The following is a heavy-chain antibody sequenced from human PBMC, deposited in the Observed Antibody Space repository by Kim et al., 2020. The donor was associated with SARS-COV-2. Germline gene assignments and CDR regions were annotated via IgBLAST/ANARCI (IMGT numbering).Heavy chain of an antibody. CDR2: IRSKANSYAT. V-gene: IGHV3-73*01. CDR3: TSSGYSSGWYFGWFDP. CDR1: GFTFSGSA. Sequence: GGSLRLSCAASGFTFSGSAMHWVRQASGKGLEWVGRIRSKANSYATAYAASVKCRFTISRDDSKNTAYLQMNSLKTEDTAVYDCTSSGYSSGWYFGWFDPWGRGTLVTVSS. J-gene: IGHJ5*02. D-gene: IGHD6-19*01.